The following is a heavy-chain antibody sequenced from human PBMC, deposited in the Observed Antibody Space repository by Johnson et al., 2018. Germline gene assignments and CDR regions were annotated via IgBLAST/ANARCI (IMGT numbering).Heavy chain of an antibody. CDR1: GFTFSTYT. CDR3: GKDIREGGMDV. Sequence: VQLVASGGGLVKPRGSLRLSCAASGFTFSTYTFNWVRQAPGKGLEWVSGIDWNSGRVGYADSVKGRFTISRDDAKNSLYLQMNSLRPEDTALYSCGKDIREGGMDVWGQGTTVIVSS. J-gene: IGHJ6*02. D-gene: IGHD3-3*01. CDR2: IDWNSGRV. V-gene: IGHV3-9*01.